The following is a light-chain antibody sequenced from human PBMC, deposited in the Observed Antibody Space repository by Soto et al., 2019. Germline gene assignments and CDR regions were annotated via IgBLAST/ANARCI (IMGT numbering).Light chain of an antibody. CDR2: EVS. Sequence: QSALTQPASVSGSPGQSITISRSGTSNDVGGYDYVSWYQQHPGKAPKLVIYEVSNRPSWVSNRFSGSKSGNTASLTISGLQPEDEADYYCNSYTSSSTLVFGGGTKVTVL. V-gene: IGLV2-14*01. J-gene: IGLJ2*01. CDR1: SNDVGGYDY. CDR3: NSYTSSSTLV.